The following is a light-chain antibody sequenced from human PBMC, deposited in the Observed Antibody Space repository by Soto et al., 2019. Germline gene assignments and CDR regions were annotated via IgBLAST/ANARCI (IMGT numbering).Light chain of an antibody. Sequence: QSALTQPASVSGSPGQSITISCTGTSSDVGSYNLVSWYQQHPGKAPKLKIYEGSKRPSGVSNRFSGSKSGNTASLTISGLQAEDEADYYCCPYAGSSTLYVFGTGTKATVL. V-gene: IGLV2-23*01. CDR1: SSDVGSYNL. CDR3: CPYAGSSTLYV. J-gene: IGLJ1*01. CDR2: EGS.